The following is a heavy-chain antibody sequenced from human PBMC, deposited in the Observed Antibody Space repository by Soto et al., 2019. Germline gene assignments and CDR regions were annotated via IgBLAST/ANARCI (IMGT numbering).Heavy chain of an antibody. CDR3: ARGTRAAQYYYYFYGMDV. V-gene: IGHV4-59*01. Sequence: SETLSLTCTVSGGSISTYYWTWIRQPPGKGLEWIGYISYSGSTNYNPSLKSRLTISLNTSKKHFSLKLSSVTAADTAVYYCARGTRAAQYYYYFYGMDVWGQGTTVTVSS. CDR2: ISYSGST. J-gene: IGHJ6*02. CDR1: GGSISTYY.